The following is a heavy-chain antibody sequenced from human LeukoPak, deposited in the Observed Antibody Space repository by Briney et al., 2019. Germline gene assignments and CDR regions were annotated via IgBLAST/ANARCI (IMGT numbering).Heavy chain of an antibody. Sequence: PGGSLRLSCAASGFTFSSYGMHWVRQAPGKGLEWVAVIWYDGSNKYYADSVKGRFTISRDNSKNTLYLQMNSLRAEDTAVYYCARDQWLVPASGYFGYWGQGTLVTVSS. D-gene: IGHD6-19*01. CDR1: GFTFSSYG. J-gene: IGHJ4*02. CDR3: ARDQWLVPASGYFGY. CDR2: IWYDGSNK. V-gene: IGHV3-33*01.